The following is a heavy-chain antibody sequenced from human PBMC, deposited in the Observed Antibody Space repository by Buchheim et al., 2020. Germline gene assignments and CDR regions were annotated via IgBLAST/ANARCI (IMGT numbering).Heavy chain of an antibody. V-gene: IGHV3-21*01. CDR1: GFTFSSYS. J-gene: IGHJ6*02. CDR2: ISSSSSYI. D-gene: IGHD6-19*01. Sequence: EVQLVESGGGLVKPGGSLRLSCAASGFTFSSYSMNWVRQAPGKGLEWVSSISSSSSYIYYADSVKGRFTISRDNAKNSLYLQMNSLGAEDTAVYYCAIQGLDYSSGWYGIYYYYGMDVWGQGTT. CDR3: AIQGLDYSSGWYGIYYYYGMDV.